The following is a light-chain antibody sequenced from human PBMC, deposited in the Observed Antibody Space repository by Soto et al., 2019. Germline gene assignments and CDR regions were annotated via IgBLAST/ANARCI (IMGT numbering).Light chain of an antibody. V-gene: IGLV2-14*01. Sequence: QSALTQPASVSGSPGQSITISCTGTTSDVGGYNFVSWYQQSPGKAPKLMIYEVTNRPSGVSDRFSGSKSGNTASLTISGLQAEDEADYYCSSYTRSSTLVFGAGTKLTVL. CDR1: TSDVGGYNF. CDR3: SSYTRSSTLV. J-gene: IGLJ3*02. CDR2: EVT.